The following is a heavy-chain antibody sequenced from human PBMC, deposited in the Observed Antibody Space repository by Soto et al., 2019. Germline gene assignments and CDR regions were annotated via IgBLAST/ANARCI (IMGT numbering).Heavy chain of an antibody. CDR3: WRHDKTALPPLDS. CDR2: TIPAFGTA. CDR1: GAGDTFSNYG. D-gene: IGHD1-1*01. J-gene: IGHJ4*02. V-gene: IGHV1-69*06. Sequence: QVHLVQSGAEVKSPGSAVKVSCKVSGAGDTFSNYGLNWVRQAPGQGLEWMGGTIPAFGTANYAQKFQARVTITADTSTATAYMELSSLRSDETAVYYCWRHDKTALPPLDSWGQGTLVSVSS.